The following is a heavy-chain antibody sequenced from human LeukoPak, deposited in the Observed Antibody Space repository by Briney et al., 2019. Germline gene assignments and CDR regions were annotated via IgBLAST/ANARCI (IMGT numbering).Heavy chain of an antibody. D-gene: IGHD1-1*01. CDR1: GFTFSSYS. J-gene: IGHJ4*02. CDR2: IHYSGNT. Sequence: PGGSLRLSCAASGFTFSSYSMNWVRQAPGKGLEWIGYIHYSGNTNYNTSLKSRVTISVDTSKSQFSLKLSSVTAADTAVYYCARLTRRSGNYFENWGQGVLVTVSS. CDR3: ARLTRRSGNYFEN. V-gene: IGHV4-59*01.